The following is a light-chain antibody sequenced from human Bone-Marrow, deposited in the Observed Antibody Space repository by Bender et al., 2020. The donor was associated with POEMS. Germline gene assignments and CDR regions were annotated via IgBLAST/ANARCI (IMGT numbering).Light chain of an antibody. CDR3: SSYTTSSTYV. V-gene: IGLV2-14*01. Sequence: QSALTQPASVSGSPGQSITISCTGTSSDVVDSDYVSWYQQHPGKAPKLIIYDVSNRPSGVSIRFSGSKSGNTASLTISGLQAEDEADYYCSSYTTSSTYVFGTGTQVTVL. J-gene: IGLJ1*01. CDR2: DVS. CDR1: SSDVVDSDY.